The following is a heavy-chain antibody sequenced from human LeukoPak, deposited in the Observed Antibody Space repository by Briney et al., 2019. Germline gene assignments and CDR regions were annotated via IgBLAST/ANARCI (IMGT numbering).Heavy chain of an antibody. V-gene: IGHV3-66*01. CDR2: IYRDGST. CDR1: GFTFSSDY. CDR3: ARDGSGHVFDY. D-gene: IGHD3-10*01. Sequence: GGSLRLSCAASGFTFSSDYMSWLRQAPGKGLEWVSVIYRDGSTYYADSVKGRFTISRDNSRNTLYLQMNSLRADDTAMYYYARDGSGHVFDYWGQGTLVTVSS. J-gene: IGHJ4*02.